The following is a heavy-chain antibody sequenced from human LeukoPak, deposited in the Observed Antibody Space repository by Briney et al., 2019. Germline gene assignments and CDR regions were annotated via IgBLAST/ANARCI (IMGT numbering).Heavy chain of an antibody. J-gene: IGHJ4*02. Sequence: GGSLRLSCAVSGFTFSSYAMSWVRQAPGKGLEWVASISGSGGSTYYADSVKGRFTISRDNSKNTLYLQMNSLRAEDTAVYYCAVGSSVTTADYWGQGTLVTVSS. CDR3: AVGSSVTTADY. CDR1: GFTFSSYA. D-gene: IGHD4-11*01. CDR2: ISGSGGST. V-gene: IGHV3-23*01.